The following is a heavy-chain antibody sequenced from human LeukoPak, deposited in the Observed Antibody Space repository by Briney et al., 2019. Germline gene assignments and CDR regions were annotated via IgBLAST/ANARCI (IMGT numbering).Heavy chain of an antibody. V-gene: IGHV1-18*04. CDR1: GYTFTGYY. CDR2: ISAYNGNT. CDR3: ARGKSTIFGVVTNYYYYYMDV. D-gene: IGHD3-3*01. J-gene: IGHJ6*03. Sequence: ASVKVSCKASGYTFTGYYMHWVRQAPGQGLEWMGWISAYNGNTNYAQKLQGRVTMTTDTSTSTAYMELRSLRSDDTAVYYCARGKSTIFGVVTNYYYYYMDVWGKGTTVTVSS.